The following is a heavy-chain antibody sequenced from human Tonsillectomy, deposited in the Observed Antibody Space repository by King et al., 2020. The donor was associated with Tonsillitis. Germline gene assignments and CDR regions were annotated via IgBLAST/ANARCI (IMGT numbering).Heavy chain of an antibody. CDR1: GFTFDDYA. J-gene: IGHJ4*02. D-gene: IGHD3-22*01. Sequence: VQLVESGGGLVQPGWSLRLSCAASGFTFDDYAMHWVRQGPGKGLEWVSGISWNSGTIGYADSVKGRFTISRDNAKKSLYLKMNNLRPEDTALYYCVKYTGMRYDNSGYYYVYPFDYCGQGTLVTVSS. V-gene: IGHV3-9*01. CDR3: VKYTGMRYDNSGYYYVYPFDY. CDR2: ISWNSGTI.